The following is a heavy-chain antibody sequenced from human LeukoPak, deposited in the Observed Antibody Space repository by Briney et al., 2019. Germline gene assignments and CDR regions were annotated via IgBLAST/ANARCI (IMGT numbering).Heavy chain of an antibody. CDR3: ARHVIDTSGYYLDYFDY. D-gene: IGHD3-22*01. V-gene: IGHV4-31*03. CDR2: IYYSGTT. J-gene: IGHJ4*02. CDR1: GGSISSGGYY. Sequence: SETLSLTCTVSGGSISSGGYYWTWIRQHPGKGLEWIGYIYYSGTTYYNPSLKSRVTISVDTSKNQFSLKLSSVTAADTAVYYCARHVIDTSGYYLDYFDYWGQGTLVTSPQ.